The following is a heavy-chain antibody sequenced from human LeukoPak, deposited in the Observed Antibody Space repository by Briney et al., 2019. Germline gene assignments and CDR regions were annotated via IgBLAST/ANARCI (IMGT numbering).Heavy chain of an antibody. CDR1: GFTVSRDY. D-gene: IGHD1-26*01. CDR3: ARDLISGAYTFDY. CDR2: IYGGGTT. Sequence: GGSLRLSCAASGFTVSRDYMSWVRQAPGKGLEWVSVIYGGGTTHYADSVRGRFTISRDNSKNSLFLQMNSLRDEDTAFYYCARDLISGAYTFDYWGQGTLVTVSS. V-gene: IGHV3-53*01. J-gene: IGHJ4*02.